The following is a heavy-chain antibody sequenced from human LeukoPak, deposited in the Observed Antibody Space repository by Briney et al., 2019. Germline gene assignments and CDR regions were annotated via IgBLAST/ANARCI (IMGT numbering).Heavy chain of an antibody. CDR1: GGSISSYY. D-gene: IGHD3-22*01. CDR3: ARRGYDSSGYYRNY. CDR2: IYYSGST. V-gene: IGHV4-39*01. Sequence: SETLPLTCTVSGGSISSYYWSWIRQPPGKGLEWIGSIYYSGSTYYNPSLKSRVTISVDTSKNQFSLKLSSVTAADTAVYYCARRGYDSSGYYRNYWGQGTLVTVSS. J-gene: IGHJ4*02.